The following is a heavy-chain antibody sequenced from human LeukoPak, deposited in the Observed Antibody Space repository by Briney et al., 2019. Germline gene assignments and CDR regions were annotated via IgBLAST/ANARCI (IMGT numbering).Heavy chain of an antibody. J-gene: IGHJ2*01. D-gene: IGHD2-15*01. CDR2: ISSNGGST. CDR1: GFTFSSYA. CDR3: VRDGTRGYCSGGSCYWYFDL. Sequence: PGGSLRLSCSASGFTFSSYAMHWIRQAPGKGLEYVSAISSNGGSTYYADSVKGRFTISRDNSKNTLYVQMSSLRPEGTAVYYCVRDGTRGYCSGGSCYWYFDLWGRGTLVTVSS. V-gene: IGHV3-64*05.